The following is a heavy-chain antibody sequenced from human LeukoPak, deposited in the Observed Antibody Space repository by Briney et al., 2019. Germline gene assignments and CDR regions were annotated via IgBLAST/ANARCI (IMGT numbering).Heavy chain of an antibody. V-gene: IGHV1-2*02. D-gene: IGHD6-13*01. J-gene: IGHJ5*02. CDR1: GYTFTGYY. CDR2: INPNSGGT. CDR3: AGEVIAAAGTKWFDP. Sequence: ASVKVSCKASGYTFTGYYMHWVRQAPGQGLGWMGWINPNSGGTNYAQKFQGRVTMTRDTSISTAYMELSRLRSDDTAVYYCAGEVIAAAGTKWFDPWGQGTLVTVSS.